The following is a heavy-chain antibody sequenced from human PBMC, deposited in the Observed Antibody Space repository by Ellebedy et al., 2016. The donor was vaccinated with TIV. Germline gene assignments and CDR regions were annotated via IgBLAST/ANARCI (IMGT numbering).Heavy chain of an antibody. CDR1: GYTFTSYG. J-gene: IGHJ6*02. V-gene: IGHV1-18*01. CDR2: ISAYNGNT. CDR3: AKKTGGYYYYGMDV. Sequence: AASVKVSCKASGYTFTSYGISWVRHAPGQGLEWMGWISAYNGNTNYAQKIQGRVTMTTDTSTSTADMELRSLRSDDTAVYYCAKKTGGYYYYGMDVWGQGTTVTVSS. D-gene: IGHD7-27*01.